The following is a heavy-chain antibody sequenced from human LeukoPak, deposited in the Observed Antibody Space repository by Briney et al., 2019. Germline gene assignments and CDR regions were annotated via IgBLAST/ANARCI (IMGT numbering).Heavy chain of an antibody. V-gene: IGHV3-11*01. J-gene: IGHJ4*02. CDR2: ISSSGSTI. Sequence: GGSPRLSCAASGFTFSDYYMSWIRQAPGKGLEWVSYISSSGSTIYYADSVKGRFTISRDNAKNSLYLQMNSLRAEDTAVYYCARDPPSYDILTGYHSSFDYWGQGTLVTVSS. D-gene: IGHD3-9*01. CDR1: GFTFSDYY. CDR3: ARDPPSYDILTGYHSSFDY.